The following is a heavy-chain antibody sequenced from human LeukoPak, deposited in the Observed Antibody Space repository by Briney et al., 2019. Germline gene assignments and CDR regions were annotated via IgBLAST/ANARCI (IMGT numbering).Heavy chain of an antibody. CDR2: INPSGGST. CDR1: GYTFTSYY. CDR3: AREGARYSSSSHGPFDY. D-gene: IGHD6-6*01. J-gene: IGHJ4*02. V-gene: IGHV1-46*01. Sequence: ASVKVSCKASGYTFTSYYMHWVRQAPGQGLEWMGMINPSGGSTSYAQKFQGRVTMTRDTSTSTVYMELSSLRSEDTAVYYCAREGARYSSSSHGPFDYWGQGTLVTVSS.